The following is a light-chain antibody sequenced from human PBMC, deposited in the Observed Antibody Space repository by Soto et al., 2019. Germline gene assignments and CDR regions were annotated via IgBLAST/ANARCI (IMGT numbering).Light chain of an antibody. Sequence: QSVLTQPPSASGSPGQSVTISCTGTSSDVGGYNYVSWHQQHPGKAPKLMIYEVSKRPSGVPDRFSGSKSGNTASLTVSGLQAEDEADYYCSSYAGSNMVFGGGTKLTVL. V-gene: IGLV2-8*01. CDR2: EVS. CDR1: SSDVGGYNY. J-gene: IGLJ2*01. CDR3: SSYAGSNMV.